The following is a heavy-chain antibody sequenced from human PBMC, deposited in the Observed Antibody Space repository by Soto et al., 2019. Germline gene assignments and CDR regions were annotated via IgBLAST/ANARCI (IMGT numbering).Heavy chain of an antibody. J-gene: IGHJ6*02. Sequence: SETLSLTCTDSGGSISSSSYYWCWIRHPPGKGLEWIGSIYYSGSTYYNPSLKSRVTISVDTSKNQFSLKLSSVTAADTAVYYCARQRFGYSSSWYVPDYYYYGMDVWGQGTTVTVSS. CDR3: ARQRFGYSSSWYVPDYYYYGMDV. V-gene: IGHV4-39*01. CDR1: GGSISSSSYY. D-gene: IGHD6-13*01. CDR2: IYYSGST.